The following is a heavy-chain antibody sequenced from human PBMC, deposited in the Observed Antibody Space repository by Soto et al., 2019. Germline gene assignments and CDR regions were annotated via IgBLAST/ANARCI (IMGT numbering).Heavy chain of an antibody. Sequence: SETLALTCTVSGDSISGYNLAWIRQPPGKVLEWIGYFRSGGGTSYNPSLKSRVAISADTSTKQFSLRLSSVTAADTAVYYCVRQGIGVLHGLVDVWGQGTTVT. CDR3: VRQGIGVLHGLVDV. CDR2: FRSGGGT. V-gene: IGHV4-59*08. D-gene: IGHD3-10*01. CDR1: GDSISGYN. J-gene: IGHJ6*02.